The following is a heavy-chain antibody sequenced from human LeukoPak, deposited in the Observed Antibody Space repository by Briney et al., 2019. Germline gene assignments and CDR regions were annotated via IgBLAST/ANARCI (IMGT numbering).Heavy chain of an antibody. J-gene: IGHJ4*02. V-gene: IGHV4-38-2*02. CDR2: VYTTGTGST. CDR3: ARRKSRAYGVRGVYPDQVGYFDY. CDR1: GFSISSGYF. Sequence: PSETLSLTCSVSGFSISSGYFWGWIRQPPGKGLEWIGNVYTTGTGSTYYNPSVKSRVTISVDTSKNQFSLKLSSVPAADTAVYYCARRKSRAYGVRGVYPDQVGYFDYWGQGTLVTVSS. D-gene: IGHD3-10*01.